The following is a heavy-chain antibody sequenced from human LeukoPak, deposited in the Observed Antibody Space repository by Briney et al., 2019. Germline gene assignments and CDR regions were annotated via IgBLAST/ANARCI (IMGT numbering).Heavy chain of an antibody. J-gene: IGHJ6*03. CDR1: GGSFSGYY. V-gene: IGHV4-34*01. CDR2: INHSGST. CDR3: ARHPARGYYYYMDV. Sequence: PSETLSLTCAVYGGSFSGYYWSWIRQPPGKGLEWIGEINHSGSTNYNPSLKSRVTISVDTSKNQFSLKLSSVTAADTAVYYCARHPARGYYYYMDVWGKGTTVTVSS.